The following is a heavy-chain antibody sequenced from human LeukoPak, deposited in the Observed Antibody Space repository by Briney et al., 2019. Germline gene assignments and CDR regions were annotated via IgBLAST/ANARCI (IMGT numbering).Heavy chain of an antibody. CDR2: ISAYNGNT. J-gene: IGHJ3*02. CDR1: GYTFTSYG. Sequence: ASVKVSCKASGYTFTSYGISWVRQAPGQGLEWMGWISAYNGNTNYAQKLQGRVTMTTDTSTSTAYMELRSLRSDDTAVYYCARDSGEGFGFWSGPDAFDIWGQGTMVTVSS. CDR3: ARDSGEGFGFWSGPDAFDI. D-gene: IGHD3-3*01. V-gene: IGHV1-18*01.